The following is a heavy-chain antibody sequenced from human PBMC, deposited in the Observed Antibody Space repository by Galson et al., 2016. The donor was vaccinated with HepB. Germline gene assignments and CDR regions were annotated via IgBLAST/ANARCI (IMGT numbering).Heavy chain of an antibody. V-gene: IGHV6-1*01. CDR1: GDSVSTNSGA. CDR3: ARAEANWDGGGDNWFDP. D-gene: IGHD2-21*01. CDR2: TYYRSKWCN. J-gene: IGHJ5*02. Sequence: CAISGDSVSTNSGAWNWIRQSPSRGLEWLGRTYYRSKWCNAYALSVKSRITINPETSKNQISLQLNSVTPEDTAVYYCARAEANWDGGGDNWFDPWGQGTLVTVSS.